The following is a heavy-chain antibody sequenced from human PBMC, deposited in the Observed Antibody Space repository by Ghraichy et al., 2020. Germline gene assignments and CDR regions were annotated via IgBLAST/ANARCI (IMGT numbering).Heavy chain of an antibody. CDR2: ISSSSSTI. J-gene: IGHJ4*02. V-gene: IGHV3-48*02. Sequence: GGSLRLSCAASGFTFSSYSMNWVRQAPGKGLEWGSYISSSSSTIYYAESVKGRFTISRDNAKNSLYLQMNSLRDEDTAVYYCARDRGGNYLSAYYFDYWGQGTLVTVSS. CDR1: GFTFSSYS. D-gene: IGHD1-26*01. CDR3: ARDRGGNYLSAYYFDY.